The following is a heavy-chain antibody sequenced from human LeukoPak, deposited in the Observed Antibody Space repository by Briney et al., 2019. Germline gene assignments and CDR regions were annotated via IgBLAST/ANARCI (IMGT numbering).Heavy chain of an antibody. CDR3: ASGDYGIIDY. CDR1: GGSISSSSYY. J-gene: IGHJ4*02. CDR2: VYYSGST. Sequence: SETLSLTCTVSGGSISSSSYYWGWIRQPPGKGLEWIGSVYYSGSTYYNPSLKSRVTMSVDTSKNQFSLKLSSVTAVDTAVYYCASGDYGIIDYWGQGTLVTVSS. V-gene: IGHV4-39*07. D-gene: IGHD4-17*01.